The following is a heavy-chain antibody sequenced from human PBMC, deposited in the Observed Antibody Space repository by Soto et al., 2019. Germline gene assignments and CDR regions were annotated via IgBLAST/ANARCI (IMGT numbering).Heavy chain of an antibody. CDR2: IIPFLGIA. CDR1: GGTFSSYT. D-gene: IGHD2-2*01. J-gene: IGHJ5*02. CDR3: GGVLVPAAGFDP. Sequence: QVQLVQSGAEVKKPGSSVKVSCKASGGTFSSYTISWVRQAPGQGLEWMGRIIPFLGIANYAQKFQGRVTITADKSTSPDSVERRRRRSGDADVYEGGGVLVPAAGFDPWGQGTLLPVS. V-gene: IGHV1-69*02.